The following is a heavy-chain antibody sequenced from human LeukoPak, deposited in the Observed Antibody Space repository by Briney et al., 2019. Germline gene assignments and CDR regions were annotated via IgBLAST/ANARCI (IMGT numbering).Heavy chain of an antibody. D-gene: IGHD6-13*01. CDR3: ARVIDVAAAGYFDS. CDR1: GFSITTGYY. Sequence: PSETLSLTCIVSGFSITTGYYWAWIRQPPGKGLEWIGTIFRIGSTYYNPSLKSRVTTSVDTSKNQFSLKLSSVTAADTALYYCARVIDVAAAGYFDSWGQGTQVTVSS. CDR2: IFRIGST. J-gene: IGHJ4*02. V-gene: IGHV4-38-2*02.